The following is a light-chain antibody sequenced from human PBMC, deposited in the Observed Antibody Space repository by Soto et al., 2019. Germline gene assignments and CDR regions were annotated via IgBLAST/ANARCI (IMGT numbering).Light chain of an antibody. Sequence: DIQLTQSPSFLSASVGDRVTITCRASQGISSYLAWYQQEPGKAPSLLIYTASTLQRGVPSRFSGSGSGTEFTLTLSRLQTKDFAIYYCQQLNSYPYTFGQGTKLEIK. CDR1: QGISSY. V-gene: IGKV1-9*01. CDR3: QQLNSYPYT. CDR2: TAS. J-gene: IGKJ2*01.